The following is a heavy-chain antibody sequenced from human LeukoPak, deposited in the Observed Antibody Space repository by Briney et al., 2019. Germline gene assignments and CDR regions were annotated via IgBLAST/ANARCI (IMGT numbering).Heavy chain of an antibody. CDR3: ARGRGGNDY. CDR2: ISSNGGST. CDR1: GFTFSSYA. D-gene: IGHD3-10*01. Sequence: GGSLRLSCAASGFTFSSYAMHCVRQAPGKGLEYVSAISSNGGSTYYANSVKGRFTISRDNSKNTLYLQMGSLRAEDMAVYYCARGRGGNDYWGQGTLVTVSS. V-gene: IGHV3-64*01. J-gene: IGHJ4*02.